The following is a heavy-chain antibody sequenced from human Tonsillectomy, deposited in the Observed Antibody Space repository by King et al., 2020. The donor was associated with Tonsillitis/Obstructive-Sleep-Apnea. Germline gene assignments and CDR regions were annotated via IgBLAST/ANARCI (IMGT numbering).Heavy chain of an antibody. V-gene: IGHV4-59*11. CDR3: ARDMVLEAGGDAFDI. CDR1: GGSISGHY. CDR2: SYFSGSA. Sequence: QLQESGPGLVKPSETLSLTCTVSGGSISGHYWSWIRQPPGKGLEWIGYSYFSGSANYNPSLKSRVTISVDTSKNQFSLKLSSVTAADTAVYSCARDMVLEAGGDAFDIWGQGTMVTVSS. D-gene: IGHD2-8*01. J-gene: IGHJ3*02.